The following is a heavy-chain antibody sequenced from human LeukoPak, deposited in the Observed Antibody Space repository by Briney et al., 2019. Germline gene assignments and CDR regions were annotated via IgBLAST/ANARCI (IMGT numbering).Heavy chain of an antibody. CDR1: GHTFAIFG. CDR2: IGADNENT. V-gene: IGHV1-18*01. J-gene: IGHJ4*02. CDR3: ARAGATVTKFYDY. D-gene: IGHD4-17*01. Sequence: GASVKVSCKASGHTFAIFGVTWVRQAPGQGLEWVGWIGADNENTNYAQKFQGRVTMTTDTSTSTVYMELRSLRSDDTAVYYCARAGATVTKFYDYWGQGTLVSVSS.